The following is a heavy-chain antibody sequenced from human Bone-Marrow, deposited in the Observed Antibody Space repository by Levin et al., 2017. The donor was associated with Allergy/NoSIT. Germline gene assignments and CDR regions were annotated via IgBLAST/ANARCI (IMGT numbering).Heavy chain of an antibody. D-gene: IGHD1-26*01. CDR3: ALSPSGTYLAGGDY. Sequence: SVKVSCKASGGTFSSYALTWVRQAPGQGLEWMGGITPMFGTAEYAQKFQGRVILTADKSTTTAYMELTTLRSDDTAVYYCALSPSGTYLAGGDYWGRGTLVTVSS. V-gene: IGHV1-69*06. J-gene: IGHJ4*02. CDR1: GGTFSSYA. CDR2: ITPMFGTA.